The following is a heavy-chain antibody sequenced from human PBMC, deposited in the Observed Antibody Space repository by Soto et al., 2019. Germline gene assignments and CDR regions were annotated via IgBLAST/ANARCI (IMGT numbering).Heavy chain of an antibody. CDR3: ARDFVRDTMIVVVITPYYYYYGMDV. V-gene: IGHV3-53*04. CDR2: IYSGGST. D-gene: IGHD3-22*01. Sequence: HPGGSLRLSCAASGFTVSSNYMSWVRQAPGKGLEWVSVIYSGGSTYYADSVKGRFTISRHNSKNTLYLQMNSLRAEDTAVYYCARDFVRDTMIVVVITPYYYYYGMDVWGQGTTVTVSS. J-gene: IGHJ6*02. CDR1: GFTVSSNY.